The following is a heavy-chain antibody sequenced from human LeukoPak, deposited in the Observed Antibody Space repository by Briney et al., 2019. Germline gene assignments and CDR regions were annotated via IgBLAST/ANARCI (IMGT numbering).Heavy chain of an antibody. D-gene: IGHD6-19*01. Sequence: GGSLRLSCAASGFSFSSYSMNWVRQAPGKGLEWVSSISSSSTFISYADSVKGRFTISRDNAKNSLYLQMNSLTAEDTAVYYCARNRSVAGTVDYWGQGTLVTVSS. V-gene: IGHV3-21*01. CDR3: ARNRSVAGTVDY. CDR1: GFSFSSYS. J-gene: IGHJ4*02. CDR2: ISSSSTFI.